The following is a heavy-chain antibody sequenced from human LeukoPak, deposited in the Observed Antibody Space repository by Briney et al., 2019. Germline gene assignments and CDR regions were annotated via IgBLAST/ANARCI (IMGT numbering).Heavy chain of an antibody. J-gene: IGHJ6*03. V-gene: IGHV1-69*13. CDR1: GGTFSSYA. CDR2: IIRIFGTA. CDR3: AREVGVSSSWTYYYYYYMDV. Sequence: SVKVSCKASGGTFSSYAISWVRQAPGQGLEWMGGIIRIFGTANYAQKFQGRVTITADESTSTAYMELSSLRSDDTAVYYCAREVGVSSSWTYYYYYYMDVWGKGTTVTVSS. D-gene: IGHD6-13*01.